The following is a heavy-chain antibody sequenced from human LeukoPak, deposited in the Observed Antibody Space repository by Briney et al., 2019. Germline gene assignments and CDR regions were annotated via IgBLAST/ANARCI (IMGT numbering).Heavy chain of an antibody. CDR1: GYTVTGYY. D-gene: IGHD5-12*01. CDR3: ARDGGYDSGYYYYYYGMDV. Sequence: ASVKVSCKASGYTVTGYYMHWVRQAPGQGLEWMGWINPNSGGTNYAQKFQGRVTMTRDTSISTAYMELSRLRSDDTAVYYCARDGGYDSGYYYYYYGMDVWGQGTTVTVSS. J-gene: IGHJ6*02. V-gene: IGHV1-2*02. CDR2: INPNSGGT.